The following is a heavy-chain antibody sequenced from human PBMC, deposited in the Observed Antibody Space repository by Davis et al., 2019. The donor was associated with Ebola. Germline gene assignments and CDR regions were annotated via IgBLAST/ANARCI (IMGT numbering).Heavy chain of an antibody. J-gene: IGHJ6*02. Sequence: ASVKVSCKASGYTFTSYGISWVRQAPGQGLEWMGWISAYNGNTNYAQKLQGRVTITTDTSTSTAYMELRSLRSDDTAVYYCARGPIVLMVYASRVGYYGMDVWGQGTTVTVSS. CDR2: ISAYNGNT. V-gene: IGHV1-18*01. CDR1: GYTFTSYG. CDR3: ARGPIVLMVYASRVGYYGMDV. D-gene: IGHD2-8*01.